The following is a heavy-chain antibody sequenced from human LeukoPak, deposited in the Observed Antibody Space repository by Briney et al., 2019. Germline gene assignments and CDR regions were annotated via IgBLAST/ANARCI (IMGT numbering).Heavy chain of an antibody. V-gene: IGHV4-34*01. J-gene: IGHJ4*02. CDR1: GGSFSGYY. CDR3: ARGFSGSYDY. D-gene: IGHD1-26*01. CDR2: INHSGST. Sequence: SETLSLTCAVYGGSFSGYYWSWIRQPPGKGLELIGEINHSGSTNYNPSLKSRDTISVDTSKNQFSLKLSSVTAAVTAVYYCARGFSGSYDYWGQGTLVTVSS.